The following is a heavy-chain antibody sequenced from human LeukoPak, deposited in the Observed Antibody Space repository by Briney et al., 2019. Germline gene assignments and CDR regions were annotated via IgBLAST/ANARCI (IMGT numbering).Heavy chain of an antibody. CDR2: IYYSGST. Sequence: PSETLSLTCTVSGGSIRSSYYYWGWIRQPPGKGLEWIGSIYYSGSTYYNPSLKSRVTISVDTSKNQFSLKLSSVTAADTAVYYCASHHEGITIFGVVRAFDIWGQGTMVTVSS. CDR3: ASHHEGITIFGVVRAFDI. D-gene: IGHD3-3*01. CDR1: GGSIRSSYYY. V-gene: IGHV4-39*01. J-gene: IGHJ3*02.